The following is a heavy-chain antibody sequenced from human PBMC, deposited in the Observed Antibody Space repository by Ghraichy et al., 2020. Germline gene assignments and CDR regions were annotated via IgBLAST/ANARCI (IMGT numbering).Heavy chain of an antibody. D-gene: IGHD4-23*01. Sequence: GGSLRRSCVGSGFSFSSYSMNWVRQSPGKGLEWVSYITSSGRSIFYADSVRGRFTISRDNAQNSLYLQMNSLRDEDTAVYYCARGSRVVRFYYYDGMDVWGQGTTVTVSS. CDR3: ARGSRVVRFYYYDGMDV. CDR1: GFSFSSYS. J-gene: IGHJ6*02. V-gene: IGHV3-48*02. CDR2: ITSSGRSI.